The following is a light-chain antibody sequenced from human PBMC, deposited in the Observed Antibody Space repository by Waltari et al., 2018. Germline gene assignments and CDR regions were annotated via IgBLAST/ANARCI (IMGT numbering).Light chain of an antibody. Sequence: EIVLTQSPGTLSLSQGERATISCRASQSVTSSYLAWYQQKPGQAPRLLIYGASSRATGIPDRFSGSGSGTDFTLTISRLEPEDFAVYYCQQYGSSITFGQGTRLEIK. CDR1: QSVTSSY. V-gene: IGKV3-20*01. CDR3: QQYGSSIT. J-gene: IGKJ5*01. CDR2: GAS.